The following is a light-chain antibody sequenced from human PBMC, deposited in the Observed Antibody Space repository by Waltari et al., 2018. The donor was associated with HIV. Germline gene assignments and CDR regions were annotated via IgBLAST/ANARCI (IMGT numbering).Light chain of an antibody. CDR3: VSYTEKDTFLL. J-gene: IGLJ2*01. CDR2: DVT. CDR1: STDIGTYHF. V-gene: IGLV2-8*01. Sequence: QSALTQPPSASGSPGQSVAISCTGSSTDIGTYHFVSWSQHHPGKAPKLLISDVTRRPPGIPDRFSGTKSGYTASLTVSDLQVEDEADYYCVSYTEKDTFLLFGGGTKLAV.